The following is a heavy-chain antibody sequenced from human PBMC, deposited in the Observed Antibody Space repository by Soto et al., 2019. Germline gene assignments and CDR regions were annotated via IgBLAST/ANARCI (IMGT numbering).Heavy chain of an antibody. J-gene: IGHJ4*02. CDR3: ARRGELGDTTVEY. CDR1: GGSISSSSYY. D-gene: IGHD1-26*01. CDR2: IYYSGST. Sequence: PSETLSLTCTVSGGSISSSSYYWGWIRQPPGKGLEWIGSIYYSGSTYYNPSLKSRVTISVDTSKNQFSLKLSSVTAADTAVYYCARRGELGDTTVEYWGQGTLVTVSS. V-gene: IGHV4-39*01.